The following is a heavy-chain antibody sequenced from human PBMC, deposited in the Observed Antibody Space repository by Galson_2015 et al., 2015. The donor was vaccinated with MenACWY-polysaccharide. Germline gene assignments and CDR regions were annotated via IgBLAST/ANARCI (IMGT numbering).Heavy chain of an antibody. V-gene: IGHV3-23*01. Sequence: SLRLSCAVSGFSITSYAVNWVRQAPGKGLEWVAVISGSGIDIRYADSVKGRFTVSRDTSKSTLYLQMNSLRAEDTAKYYCAKASQWGAAAVGSFDHSGQGTLVTVSS. D-gene: IGHD6-13*01. CDR2: ISGSGIDI. CDR3: AKASQWGAAAVGSFDH. CDR1: GFSITSYA. J-gene: IGHJ4*02.